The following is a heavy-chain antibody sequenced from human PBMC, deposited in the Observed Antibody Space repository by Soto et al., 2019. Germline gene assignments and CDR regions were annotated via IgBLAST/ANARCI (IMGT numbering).Heavy chain of an antibody. Sequence: SETLSLTCAVYGGSFSGYYWSWIRQPPGKGLEWIREINHSGSTNYNPSLKSRVTISVDTSKNQFSLKLSSVTAADTAVYYCARGEPTSPTYYFDYWGQGTLVTVSS. CDR2: INHSGST. CDR1: GGSFSGYY. V-gene: IGHV4-34*01. CDR3: ARGEPTSPTYYFDY. D-gene: IGHD1-1*01. J-gene: IGHJ4*02.